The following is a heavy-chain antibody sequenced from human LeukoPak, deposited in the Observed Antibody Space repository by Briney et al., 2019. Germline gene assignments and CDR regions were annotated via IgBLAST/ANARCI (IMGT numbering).Heavy chain of an antibody. D-gene: IGHD2-15*01. V-gene: IGHV3-23*01. J-gene: IGHJ3*02. CDR3: AKGRYCSAGSCYGWHAFDI. CDR1: GFTFSAYA. Sequence: TGGSLRLSCAAYGFTFSAYAMGWVRQAPGKGLEWGSAISGSGGDTYYAEFMKGRFTISRDNSKNTLYLQMNSLRAEDTAVHYCAKGRYCSAGSCYGWHAFDIWGQGTMVTVSS. CDR2: ISGSGGDT.